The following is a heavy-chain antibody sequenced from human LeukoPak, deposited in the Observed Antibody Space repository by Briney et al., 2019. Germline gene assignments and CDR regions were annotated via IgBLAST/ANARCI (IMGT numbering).Heavy chain of an antibody. CDR1: GFTFSSYW. CDR3: ARDRVVGAFDI. V-gene: IGHV3-7*01. D-gene: IGHD2-15*01. CDR2: IKQDGSEK. Sequence: GGSLRLSCAASGFTFSSYWMSWVRQTPGKGLEWVANIKQDGSEKYYVDSVKGRFTISRDNAKNSLYLQTNSLRAEDTAVYYCARDRVVGAFDIWGQGTMVTVSS. J-gene: IGHJ3*02.